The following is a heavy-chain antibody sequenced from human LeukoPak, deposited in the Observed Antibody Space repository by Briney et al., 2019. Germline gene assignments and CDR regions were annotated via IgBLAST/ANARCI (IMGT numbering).Heavy chain of an antibody. CDR3: ASSYSSWNPFDY. J-gene: IGHJ4*02. Sequence: PGGSLRLSCAASGFTFSDYYMSWIRQAPGKGLEWVSYISSSSSYTNYADSVKGRFTISRDNAKNSLYLQMNSLRAEDTAVYYCASSYSSWNPFDYWGQGTLVTVSS. V-gene: IGHV3-11*06. CDR2: ISSSSSYT. CDR1: GFTFSDYY. D-gene: IGHD6-6*01.